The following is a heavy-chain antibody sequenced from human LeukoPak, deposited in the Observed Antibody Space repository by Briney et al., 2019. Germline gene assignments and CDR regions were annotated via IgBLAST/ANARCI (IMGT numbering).Heavy chain of an antibody. V-gene: IGHV3-74*01. CDR2: MNGDGSSI. CDR3: ARSATDAFDI. CDR1: GFTFRSFG. D-gene: IGHD3-3*01. Sequence: GGSLRLSCAASGFTFRSFGMHWVRQDPGKGLVWVSHMNGDGSSISYADSVKGRFTISRDNAKNTLYLQMNRLRAEDTAVYYCARSATDAFDIWGQGTMVTVSS. J-gene: IGHJ3*02.